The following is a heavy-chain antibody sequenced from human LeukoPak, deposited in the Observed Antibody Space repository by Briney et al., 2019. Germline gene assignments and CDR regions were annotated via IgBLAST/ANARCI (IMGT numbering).Heavy chain of an antibody. CDR1: GFTFSNYA. CDR3: ATGRDCSGGSCYSVY. CDR2: ISSSSSYI. V-gene: IGHV3-21*01. J-gene: IGHJ4*02. Sequence: PGGSLRLSCAASGFTFSNYAMSWVRQAPGKGLEWVSSISSSSSYIYYADSVKGRFTISRDNAKNSLYLQMNSLRAEDTAVYYCATGRDCSGGSCYSVYWGQGTLVTVSS. D-gene: IGHD2-15*01.